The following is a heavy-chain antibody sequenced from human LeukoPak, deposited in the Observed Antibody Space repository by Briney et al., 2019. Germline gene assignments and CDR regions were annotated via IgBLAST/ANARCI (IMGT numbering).Heavy chain of an antibody. J-gene: IGHJ6*03. V-gene: IGHV3-21*01. Sequence: GGPLRLSCAASGFTFRSYSMNWDRQAPRKGLEWDSSISSSSSYLYYAVSVKARFTIYRDNAKTSLYLPMISLRPEDTAVYYCARDLKSGYYTGPDIDVWGKGTTVIVSS. CDR2: ISSSSSYL. CDR3: ARDLKSGYYTGPDIDV. D-gene: IGHD3-3*01. CDR1: GFTFRSYS.